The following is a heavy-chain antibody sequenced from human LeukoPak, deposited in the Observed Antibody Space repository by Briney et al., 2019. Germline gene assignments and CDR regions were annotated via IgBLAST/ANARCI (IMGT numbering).Heavy chain of an antibody. CDR2: MNPNSGNT. J-gene: IGHJ4*02. D-gene: IGHD3-10*01. V-gene: IGHV1-8*01. Sequence: ASVKVSCKASGYTFTSYDINWVRQATGQGLEWMGWMNPNSGNTGYAQKFQGRVTMTRNTSISTAYMELSSLRSEDTAVYYCARGRATMVRGVSACATSRPYYFDYWGQGTLVTVSS. CDR3: ARGRATMVRGVSACATSRPYYFDY. CDR1: GYTFTSYD.